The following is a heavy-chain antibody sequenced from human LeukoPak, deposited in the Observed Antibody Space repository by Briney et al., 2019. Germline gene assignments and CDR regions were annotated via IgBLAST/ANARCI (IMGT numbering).Heavy chain of an antibody. Sequence: GASVKVSCKASGYTFTGYYMHWVRQAPGQGLEWMGWINPNSGGTNYAQKFQGRVTMTRDTSISTAYMELSRLRSDDTAVYYCARDLNYDFWSGYYTHHGMDVWGQGTTVTVSS. CDR1: GYTFTGYY. CDR3: ARDLNYDFWSGYYTHHGMDV. CDR2: INPNSGGT. V-gene: IGHV1-2*02. D-gene: IGHD3-3*01. J-gene: IGHJ6*02.